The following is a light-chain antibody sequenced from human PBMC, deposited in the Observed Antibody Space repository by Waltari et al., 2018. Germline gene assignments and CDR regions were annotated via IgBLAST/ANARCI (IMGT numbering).Light chain of an antibody. V-gene: IGLV2-14*03. Sequence: QSALTQPASVSGSPGQSITISCTGTSSDVGGYNYVSGYQQHPGKAPKLMIYDVSNLPSGVSNRFSAPKSFNTPSLTSSWIQAEDAADYSCSSYTSSXTXVFGGGTKLTVL. CDR1: SSDVGGYNY. CDR2: DVS. J-gene: IGLJ2*01. CDR3: SSYTSSXTXV.